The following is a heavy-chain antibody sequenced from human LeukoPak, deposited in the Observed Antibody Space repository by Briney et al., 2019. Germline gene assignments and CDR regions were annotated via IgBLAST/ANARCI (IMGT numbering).Heavy chain of an antibody. CDR1: GGSISSYY. CDR2: INHSGST. Sequence: KPSETLSLTCTVSGGSISSYYWNWIRQPPGKGLEWIGEINHSGSTNYNPSLKSRVTISVDTSKSQFSLKLSSVTAADTAVYYCARGPNYGGNSKDFDYWGQGTLVTVSS. D-gene: IGHD4-23*01. CDR3: ARGPNYGGNSKDFDY. V-gene: IGHV4-34*01. J-gene: IGHJ4*02.